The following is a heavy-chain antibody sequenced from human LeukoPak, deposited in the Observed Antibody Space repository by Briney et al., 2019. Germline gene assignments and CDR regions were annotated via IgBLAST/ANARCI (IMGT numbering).Heavy chain of an antibody. D-gene: IGHD2-15*01. J-gene: IGHJ4*02. CDR2: IIPIFGTA. V-gene: IGHV1-69*13. CDR3: ARGNCSGGSCYSSPPDY. CDR1: GGTFSSYA. Sequence: GASVKVSCKASGGTFSSYAISWVRQAPGQGLEWMGGIIPIFGTANYAQKFQGRVTITADESTSTAYMELSSLRSEDTAVYYCARGNCSGGSCYSSPPDYWGQGTLVTVSS.